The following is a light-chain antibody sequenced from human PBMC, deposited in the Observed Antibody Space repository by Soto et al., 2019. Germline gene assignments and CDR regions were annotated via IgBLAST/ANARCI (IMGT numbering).Light chain of an antibody. J-gene: IGLJ2*01. CDR1: NTNIGAGYD. CDR2: ANS. Sequence: QSVLTQPPSVSGTTGQRVTISCTGSNTNIGAGYDVHWYHQLPGTAPKLLIYANSNRPSGVPDRFSGSKSGTSASLAITGLQAEDEADYYFQSYDSSLSAVVFGGGTKLTVL. V-gene: IGLV1-40*01. CDR3: QSYDSSLSAVV.